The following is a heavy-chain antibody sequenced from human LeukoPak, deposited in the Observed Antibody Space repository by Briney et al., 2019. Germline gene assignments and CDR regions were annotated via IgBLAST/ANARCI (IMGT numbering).Heavy chain of an antibody. CDR2: IYYSGST. D-gene: IGHD3-10*01. CDR1: GGSISSYY. Sequence: KPSETLSLTCTVSGGSISSYYWSWIRQPPGKGLEWIGYIYYSGSTNYNPSLKSRVTISVDTSKSQFSLKLSSVTAADTAVYYCALLGEMASLDYWGQGTLVTVSS. CDR3: ALLGEMASLDY. J-gene: IGHJ4*02. V-gene: IGHV4-59*08.